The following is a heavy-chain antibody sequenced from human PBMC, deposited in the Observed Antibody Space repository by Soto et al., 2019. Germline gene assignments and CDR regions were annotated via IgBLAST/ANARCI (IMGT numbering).Heavy chain of an antibody. Sequence: GGSLRLSCAASEFTFSSYGMHWVHQAPGKGLDWVGLISYDGSNTYYADSVKGRFTISRDNSKNTLYLQMNSLRPEDTAVYYCAKDRTWNYVIDYWGQGTLVTVSS. J-gene: IGHJ4*02. CDR2: ISYDGSNT. V-gene: IGHV3-30*18. CDR1: EFTFSSYG. CDR3: AKDRTWNYVIDY. D-gene: IGHD1-7*01.